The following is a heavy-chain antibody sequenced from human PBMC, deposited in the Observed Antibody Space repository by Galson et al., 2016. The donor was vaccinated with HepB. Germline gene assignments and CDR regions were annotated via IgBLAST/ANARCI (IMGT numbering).Heavy chain of an antibody. V-gene: IGHV3-23*01. CDR3: ATHQRVAGTYYFDN. J-gene: IGHJ4*02. Sequence: SLRLSCAASGLTFSSYAMSWVRQAPGKGLEWVSVISVGASNTYYADSLRGRFTISRDDSNNTLYLQMHSLSVEDTAVFYCATHQRVAGTYYFDNWGQGTLVTVSS. D-gene: IGHD2-15*01. CDR1: GLTFSSYA. CDR2: ISVGASNT.